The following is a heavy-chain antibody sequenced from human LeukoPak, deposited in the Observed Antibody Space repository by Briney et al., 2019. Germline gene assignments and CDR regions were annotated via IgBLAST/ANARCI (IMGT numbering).Heavy chain of an antibody. J-gene: IGHJ3*02. V-gene: IGHV3-11*01. CDR1: GFTFSDYY. D-gene: IGHD2-15*01. Sequence: PGGSLRLSCAASGFTFSDYYMSWIRQAPGKGLEWVSYISSSGSTIYYADSVKGRFTISRDNAKNSLYLQMNSLRAEDTAVYYCGRGPGLIKYCSGGSSPGGVFNIWAKGKRFPVSS. CDR3: GRGPGLIKYCSGGSSPGGVFNI. CDR2: ISSSGSTI.